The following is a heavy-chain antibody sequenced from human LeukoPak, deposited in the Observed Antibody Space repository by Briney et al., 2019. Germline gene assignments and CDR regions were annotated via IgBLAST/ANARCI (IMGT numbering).Heavy chain of an antibody. V-gene: IGHV4-59*01. Sequence: SETLSLTCTVSGGSISSYYWTWIRQPPGEGLEWIGYIYYSGSTNYNPSLKSRATISLDMSKNHFSLNLSSVTAADTAVYYCARGARYCSSTSCFRYYFDYWGQGTLVTVSS. J-gene: IGHJ4*02. CDR2: IYYSGST. CDR1: GGSISSYY. D-gene: IGHD2-2*01. CDR3: ARGARYCSSTSCFRYYFDY.